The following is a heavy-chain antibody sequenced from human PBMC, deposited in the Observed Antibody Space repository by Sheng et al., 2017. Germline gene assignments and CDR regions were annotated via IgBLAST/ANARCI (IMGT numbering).Heavy chain of an antibody. CDR1: GYPFTGYY. CDR2: FNPNSGGA. J-gene: IGHJ4*02. D-gene: IGHD5-18*01. Sequence: QVHLVQSGAAVKEPGASVRVSCRASGYPFTGYYFHWVRQAPGQGLEWMGWFNPNSGGAHLAQKFQGRVTMTRDTSISTAYMELSRLRSDDTAVYYCARSGYTSAADFDYWGQGNPGHR. CDR3: ARSGYTSAADFDY. V-gene: IGHV1-2*02.